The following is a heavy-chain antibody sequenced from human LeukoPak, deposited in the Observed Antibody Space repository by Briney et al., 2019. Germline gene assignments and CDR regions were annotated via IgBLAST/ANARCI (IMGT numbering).Heavy chain of an antibody. Sequence: AASVKVSCKASGYTLTGYYMHWVRHAPGQGLEWMGWINPNSGGTNYTQKFQGWVTMTRDTSISTAYMELSRLRSDDTAVYYCARDGGSTSCIFDYWGQGTLVTVSS. V-gene: IGHV1-2*04. CDR3: ARDGGSTSCIFDY. D-gene: IGHD2-2*01. J-gene: IGHJ4*02. CDR2: INPNSGGT. CDR1: GYTLTGYY.